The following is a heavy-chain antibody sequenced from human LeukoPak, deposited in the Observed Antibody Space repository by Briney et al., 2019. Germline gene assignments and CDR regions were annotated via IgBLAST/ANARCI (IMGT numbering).Heavy chain of an antibody. CDR1: GGSISSYY. V-gene: IGHV4-59*08. D-gene: IGHD2-2*01. CDR3: ASSAVVPAAPFDY. Sequence: SETLSLTCTVSGGSISSYYWSWIRQPPGKGLEWIEYIYYSGSTNYNPSLKSRVTISVDTSKNQFSLKLSPVTAADTAVYYCASSAVVPAAPFDYWGQGTLVTVSS. J-gene: IGHJ4*02. CDR2: IYYSGST.